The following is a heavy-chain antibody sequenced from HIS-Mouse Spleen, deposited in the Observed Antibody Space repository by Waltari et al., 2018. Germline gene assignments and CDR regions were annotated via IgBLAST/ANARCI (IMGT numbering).Heavy chain of an antibody. Sequence: EVQLVESGGGLVQPGGSLRLPCAASGFPFSSYWMSWVRQAPGKGLEWVANIKQDGSEKYYVDSVKGRFTISRDNAKNSLYLQMNSLRAEDTAVYYCARERRGPGWFDPWGQGTLVTVSS. J-gene: IGHJ5*02. CDR1: GFPFSSYW. V-gene: IGHV3-7*01. CDR2: IKQDGSEK. D-gene: IGHD5-12*01. CDR3: ARERRGPGWFDP.